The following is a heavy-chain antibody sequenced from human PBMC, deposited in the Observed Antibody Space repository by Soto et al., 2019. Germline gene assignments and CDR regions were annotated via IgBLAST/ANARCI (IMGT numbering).Heavy chain of an antibody. CDR2: INHSGST. CDR3: ARSGLTGYFPYYYGMDV. J-gene: IGHJ6*02. V-gene: IGHV4-34*01. CDR1: GGSFSGYY. D-gene: IGHD3-9*01. Sequence: PSETLSLTCAVYGGSFSGYYWSWIRQPPGKGLEWIGEINHSGSTNYNPSLKSRVTISVDTSKNQFSLKLSSVTAADTAGYYCARSGLTGYFPYYYGMDVWGQGTTVTVSS.